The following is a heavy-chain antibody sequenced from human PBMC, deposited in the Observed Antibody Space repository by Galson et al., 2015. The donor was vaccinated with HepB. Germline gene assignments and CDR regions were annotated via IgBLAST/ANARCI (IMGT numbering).Heavy chain of an antibody. J-gene: IGHJ6*02. CDR1: GGTFSSYT. Sequence: SVKVSCKASGGTFSSYTISWVRQAPGQGLEWMGRIIPILGIANYAQKFQGRVTITADKSTSTAYMELSSLRSEDTAVYYCATSSAAPDAYYYYGMDVWGQGTTVTVSS. CDR2: IIPILGIA. CDR3: ATSSAAPDAYYYYGMDV. D-gene: IGHD2-2*01. V-gene: IGHV1-69*02.